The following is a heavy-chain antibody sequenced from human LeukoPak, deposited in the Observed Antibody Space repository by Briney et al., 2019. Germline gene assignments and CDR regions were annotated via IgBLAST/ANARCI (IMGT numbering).Heavy chain of an antibody. V-gene: IGHV1-8*01. CDR1: GYTFTSYD. CDR3: AGAVVAYYIYV. CDR2: MNPNCGNT. J-gene: IGHJ6*03. D-gene: IGHD4-23*01. Sequence: ASVKLSCNASGYTFTSYDINWVRHATGQGLEWMGWMNPNCGNTGYAQKFQGRVTMTRNTSISTAYMELSSLRSADTAVYYFAGAVVAYYIYVWGNGATVTVSS.